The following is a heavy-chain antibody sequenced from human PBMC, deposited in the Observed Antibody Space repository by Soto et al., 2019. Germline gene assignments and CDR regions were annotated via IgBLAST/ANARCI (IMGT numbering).Heavy chain of an antibody. D-gene: IGHD2-15*01. J-gene: IGHJ4*02. V-gene: IGHV3-11*01. CDR1: GFTFSDYY. CDR3: ARVGFCNTGSCYDF. CDR2: INNSANTI. Sequence: QVQLVESGGGLVKPGGSLRLSCAASGFTFSDYYMSWIRQAPGKGLEWVSYINNSANTIYYADSVKGRFTISRDNAKNSLSLHINSLRADDTAVYYCARVGFCNTGSCYDFWGQGTLVTVSS.